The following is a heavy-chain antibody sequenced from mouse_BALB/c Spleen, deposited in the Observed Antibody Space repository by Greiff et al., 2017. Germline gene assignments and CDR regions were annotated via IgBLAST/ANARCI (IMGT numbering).Heavy chain of an antibody. CDR3: ARAIYYGPHWYFDV. J-gene: IGHJ1*01. CDR2: ISNGGGST. D-gene: IGHD2-1*01. V-gene: IGHV5-12-2*01. CDR1: GFTFSSYT. Sequence: EVHLVESGGGLVQPGGSLKLSCAASGFTFSSYTMSWVRQTPEKRLEWVAYISNGGGSTYYPDTVKGRFTISRDNAKNTLYLQMSSLKSEDTAMYYCARAIYYGPHWYFDVWGAGTTVTVSS.